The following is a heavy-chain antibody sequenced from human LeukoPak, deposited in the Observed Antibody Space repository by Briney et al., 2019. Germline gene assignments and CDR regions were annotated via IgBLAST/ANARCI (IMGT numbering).Heavy chain of an antibody. CDR2: ISSDSTI. D-gene: IGHD3-22*01. V-gene: IGHV3-11*01. Sequence: TTGGSLRLSCAASGFTFSDYYMSWIRQAPGRGLEWLSDISSDSTINSADSVRGRFTISRDNAKNSLYLQMNSLRAEDTAVYYCAREYHDSSGYGSPWVDFWGQGTMVTVSS. CDR1: GFTFSDYY. CDR3: AREYHDSSGYGSPWVDF. J-gene: IGHJ3*01.